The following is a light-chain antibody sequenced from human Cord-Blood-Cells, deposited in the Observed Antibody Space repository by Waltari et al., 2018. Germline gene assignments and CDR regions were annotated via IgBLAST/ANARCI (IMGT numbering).Light chain of an antibody. Sequence: EIVLTKSPATLSLSPGERATLSCRASQSVSSYLAWYQQKPGQAPRLLIYDASNRATGIPARFSGSGSGTDFTLTISSLESEDFAVYYCQQRSNWPLFTFGPGTKVDIK. V-gene: IGKV3-11*01. CDR2: DAS. J-gene: IGKJ3*01. CDR1: QSVSSY. CDR3: QQRSNWPLFT.